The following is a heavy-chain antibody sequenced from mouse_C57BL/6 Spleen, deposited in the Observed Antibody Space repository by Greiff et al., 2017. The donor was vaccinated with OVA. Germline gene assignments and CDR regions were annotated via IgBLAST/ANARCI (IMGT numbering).Heavy chain of an antibody. V-gene: IGHV3-1*01. D-gene: IGHD4-1*01. Sequence: EVKLQESGPGMVKPSQSLSLSCTVTGYSITSGYDWHWIRHFPGNKLEWLGYISYSGSTNYNPSLKSRISITHDTSKNHFFLKLNSVTTEDTATYYSARGEVELGFAYWGQGTLVTVSA. CDR2: ISYSGST. CDR3: ARGEVELGFAY. J-gene: IGHJ3*01. CDR1: GYSITSGYD.